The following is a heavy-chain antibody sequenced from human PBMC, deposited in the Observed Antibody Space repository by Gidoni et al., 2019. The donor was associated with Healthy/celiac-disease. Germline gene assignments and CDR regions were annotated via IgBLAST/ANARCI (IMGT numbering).Heavy chain of an antibody. CDR1: GFTVSSNY. CDR3: ARDRPYCSGGSCYFNDAFDI. V-gene: IGHV3-66*01. D-gene: IGHD2-15*01. CDR2: IYSGGST. J-gene: IGHJ3*02. Sequence: EVQLVESGGGLVQPGGSLRLSCAASGFTVSSNYMSWVRQAPGKGLEWVSVIYSGGSTYYADSVKGRFTISRDNSKNTLYLQMNSLRAEDTAVYYCARDRPYCSGGSCYFNDAFDIWGQGTMVTVSS.